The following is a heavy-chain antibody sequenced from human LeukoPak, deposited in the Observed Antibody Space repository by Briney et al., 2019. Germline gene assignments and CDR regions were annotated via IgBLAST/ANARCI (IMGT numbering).Heavy chain of an antibody. V-gene: IGHV4-4*07. CDR2: IYTSGST. D-gene: IGHD3-3*01. Sequence: SETLSLTCTVSGGSISSYYWSWIRQPAGKGLEWIGRIYTSGSTNYNPSLKSRVTMSVDTSKNQFSLKLSSVTAADTAVYHCAREIRAGYYDFWSGNYYYYYMDVWGKGTTVTVSS. J-gene: IGHJ6*03. CDR1: GGSISSYY. CDR3: AREIRAGYYDFWSGNYYYYYMDV.